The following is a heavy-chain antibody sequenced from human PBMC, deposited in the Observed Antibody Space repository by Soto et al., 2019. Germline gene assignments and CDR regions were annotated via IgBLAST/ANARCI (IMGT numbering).Heavy chain of an antibody. D-gene: IGHD1-1*01. J-gene: IGHJ4*02. V-gene: IGHV1-3*01. Sequence: QVHLVQSATEVKMPGASVKLSCKASGYTFTNYAIHWVRQAPGQRLEWMVWINAGNGHTKYSQKFQGWVTVTRDPSATTAYMELSSLRSEDTAVYYCARGRWTQTTADYYLDYWGQGTLVTVSS. CDR2: INAGNGHT. CDR1: GYTFTNYA. CDR3: ARGRWTQTTADYYLDY.